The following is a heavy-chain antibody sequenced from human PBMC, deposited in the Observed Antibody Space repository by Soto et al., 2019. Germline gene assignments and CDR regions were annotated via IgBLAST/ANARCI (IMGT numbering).Heavy chain of an antibody. D-gene: IGHD6-13*01. CDR1: GYSFTSYW. J-gene: IGHJ6*02. V-gene: IGHV5-51*01. Sequence: PGESLKISCKGSGYSFTSYWIGWVRQMPGKGLEWMGIIYPGDSDTGYSPSFQGQVTISADKSISTAYLQWSSLKASDTAMYYCARHAAAAGIWFPGYYYYYGMDVWGQGTTVTVSS. CDR2: IYPGDSDT. CDR3: ARHAAAAGIWFPGYYYYYGMDV.